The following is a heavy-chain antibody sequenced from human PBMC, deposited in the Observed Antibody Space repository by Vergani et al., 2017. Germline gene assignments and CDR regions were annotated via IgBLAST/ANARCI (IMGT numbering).Heavy chain of an antibody. CDR2: IYSGGST. J-gene: IGHJ4*02. CDR3: GEVVRPQYYFDY. V-gene: IGHV3-53*01. CDR1: GFTVSSNY. Sequence: EVQLVESGGGLIQPGGSLRLSCAASGFTVSSNYMSWVRQAPGKGLEWVSVIYSGGSTYYADSVKGRFTISRDNSKNTLYLQMNSLRAEDTAVYEFGEVVRPQYYFDYWGQGTLVTVSS. D-gene: IGHD3-10*01.